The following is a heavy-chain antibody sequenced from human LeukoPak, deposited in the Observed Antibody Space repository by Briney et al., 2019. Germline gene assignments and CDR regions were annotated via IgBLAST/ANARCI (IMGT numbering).Heavy chain of an antibody. Sequence: TSETLSLTCTVSGVSISSSNSYWGWIRQPPGKGLEWIGSIYYSGNTYYNASLKSQVSISIDTSKNQFSLRLTSVTAADTAVYYCARDEYSYGFSWFDPWGQGTLVTVSS. D-gene: IGHD5-18*01. V-gene: IGHV4-39*02. CDR2: IYYSGNT. J-gene: IGHJ5*02. CDR3: ARDEYSYGFSWFDP. CDR1: GVSISSSNSY.